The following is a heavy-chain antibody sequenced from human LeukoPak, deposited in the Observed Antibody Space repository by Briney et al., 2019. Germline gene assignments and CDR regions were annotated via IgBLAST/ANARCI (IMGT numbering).Heavy chain of an antibody. J-gene: IGHJ3*02. V-gene: IGHV4-61*02. CDR1: GGSISSGSYH. CDR2: IYSSGST. D-gene: IGHD6-6*01. Sequence: SETLSLTCTVSGGSISSGSYHWSWIRQPAGKGLEWIGRIYSSGSTNYNPSLKSRVTISQDTSKNQVSLKLSSVTAADTAVYYCARDPRYSSSAHVFDIWGQGTMVTVSS. CDR3: ARDPRYSSSAHVFDI.